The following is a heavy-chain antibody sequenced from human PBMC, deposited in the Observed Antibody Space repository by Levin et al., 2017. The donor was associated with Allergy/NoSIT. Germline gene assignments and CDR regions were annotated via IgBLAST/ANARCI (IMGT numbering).Heavy chain of an antibody. J-gene: IGHJ6*02. Sequence: GGSLRLSCAGSGFSFDDYAMHWVRQVPGKGPEWVSGISWSSGYIDYADSVKGRFTISRDNAKNSLYLQMNSLRAEDTALYFCGKDMVRGAAPQYEFYGVDVWGQGTMVTVSS. CDR3: GKDMVRGAAPQYEFYGVDV. CDR2: ISWSSGYI. CDR1: GFSFDDYA. D-gene: IGHD3-10*01. V-gene: IGHV3-9*01.